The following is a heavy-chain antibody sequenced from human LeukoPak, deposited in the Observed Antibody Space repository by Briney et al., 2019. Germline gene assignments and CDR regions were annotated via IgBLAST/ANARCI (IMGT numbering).Heavy chain of an antibody. J-gene: IGHJ5*02. CDR1: GASISNYY. D-gene: IGHD2-8*01. CDR2: IHYSGST. Sequence: SETLSLTCTVSGASISNYYWSWIRQSPGKGLEWIGYIHYSGSTNYNPSLKSRVTMSVDTSKNQLSLKLSSVTAADTAVYYCARTYIVLMVYEEYNWFDPWGQGTLVTVSS. V-gene: IGHV4-59*12. CDR3: ARTYIVLMVYEEYNWFDP.